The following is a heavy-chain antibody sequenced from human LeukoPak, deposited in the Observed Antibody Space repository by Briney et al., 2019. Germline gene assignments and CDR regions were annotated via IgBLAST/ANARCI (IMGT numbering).Heavy chain of an antibody. Sequence: ASVKVSCKASGYTFTSYGISWVRQAPGQGLEWMGWISAYNGNTNYAQKLQGRVTMTTDTSTSTAYMELRSLRSDDTAVYYRARDHYYDILTGYYPPLYYGMDVWGKGTTVTVSS. J-gene: IGHJ6*04. CDR2: ISAYNGNT. CDR1: GYTFTSYG. V-gene: IGHV1-18*04. CDR3: ARDHYYDILTGYYPPLYYGMDV. D-gene: IGHD3-9*01.